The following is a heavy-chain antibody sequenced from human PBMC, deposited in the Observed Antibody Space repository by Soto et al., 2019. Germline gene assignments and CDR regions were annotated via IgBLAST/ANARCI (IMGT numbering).Heavy chain of an antibody. V-gene: IGHV3-30*02. J-gene: IGHJ4*02. CDR3: TIVRVADSALDH. CDR1: GFILSNNG. Sequence: GGSLRLSCAGSGFILSNNGMHWVRQTPGKGLEWVAFMSYDGSDTFYADSVKGRFTISRDNSKNTLFLHMSNLRAEDTAMYYCTIVRVADSALDHWGQGTLVTVSS. CDR2: MSYDGSDT. D-gene: IGHD3-10*02.